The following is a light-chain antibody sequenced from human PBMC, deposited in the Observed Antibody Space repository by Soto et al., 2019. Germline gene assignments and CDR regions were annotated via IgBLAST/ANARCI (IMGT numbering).Light chain of an antibody. V-gene: IGKV3-11*01. CDR2: DAS. CDR1: QSFNNY. Sequence: EIVLTQSPATLSLSPGERATLSCRASQSFNNYLAWYQQKPGQAPRLLIYDASNRATGTPARFSGSGSGTDFTLTISNLEPGDFAVYYCQQRGKGPPYTFGQGTKLEIK. J-gene: IGKJ2*01. CDR3: QQRGKGPPYT.